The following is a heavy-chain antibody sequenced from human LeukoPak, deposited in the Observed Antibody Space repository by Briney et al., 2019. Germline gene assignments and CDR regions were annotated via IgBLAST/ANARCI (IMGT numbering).Heavy chain of an antibody. CDR2: IYYDGSNI. CDR3: ARDWKTNSFDY. V-gene: IGHV3-33*07. Sequence: GGSLRLSCAASGFTFSAYAMTWVRQAPGKGLEWVAFIYYDGSNIYYADYVKGRFTISRDISKNTLYLQMDSLRAEDTAIYYCARDWKTNSFDYWGQGTLVTVSS. J-gene: IGHJ4*02. CDR1: GFTFSAYA. D-gene: IGHD1-1*01.